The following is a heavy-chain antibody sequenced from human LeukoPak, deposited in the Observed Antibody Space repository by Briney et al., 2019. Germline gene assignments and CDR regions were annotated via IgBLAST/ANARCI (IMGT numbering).Heavy chain of an antibody. Sequence: ASVKVSCKASGYTFTSYYMHWVRQAPGQGLEWMGIINPSGGSTSYAQKFQGRVTMTRDTSTSTVYMELSSLRSEDTAVYYCAREEKNSPSHLVEPAANGYGMDVWGQGTTVTVSS. J-gene: IGHJ6*02. D-gene: IGHD2-2*01. CDR3: AREEKNSPSHLVEPAANGYGMDV. CDR2: INPSGGST. V-gene: IGHV1-46*01. CDR1: GYTFTSYY.